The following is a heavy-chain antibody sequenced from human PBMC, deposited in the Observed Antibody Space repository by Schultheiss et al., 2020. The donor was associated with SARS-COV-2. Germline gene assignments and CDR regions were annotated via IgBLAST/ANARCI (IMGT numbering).Heavy chain of an antibody. CDR3: ARPVSGYDFWSGGAYDAFDI. V-gene: IGHV5-51*01. CDR1: GYSFTSYW. J-gene: IGHJ3*02. D-gene: IGHD3-3*01. Sequence: GESLKISCKTSGYSFTSYWIGWVRQMPGKGLEWMGIIYPGDSDTRYSPSFQGQVTISVDRSISTAYLQWSSLKASDTAMYYCARPVSGYDFWSGGAYDAFDIWGQGTMVTVSS. CDR2: IYPGDSDT.